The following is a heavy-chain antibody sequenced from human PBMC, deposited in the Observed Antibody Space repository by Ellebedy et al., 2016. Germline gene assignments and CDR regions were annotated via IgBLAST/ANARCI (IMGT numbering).Heavy chain of an antibody. V-gene: IGHV4-59*01. CDR2: IYYTGTT. CDR1: GGSISRYY. D-gene: IGHD3-10*01. Sequence: SETLSLTCIVSGGSISRYYWSWIRQPPGRGLEWIGNIYYTGTTNYNHSLQSRVTISLDQHKNQFSLRLTSGTAADTAVYYCARIGGVSFGERPIDYWGQGTLVTVSS. J-gene: IGHJ4*02. CDR3: ARIGGVSFGERPIDY.